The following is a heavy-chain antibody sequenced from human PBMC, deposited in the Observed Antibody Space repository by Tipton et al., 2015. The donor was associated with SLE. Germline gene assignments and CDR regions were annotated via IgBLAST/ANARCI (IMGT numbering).Heavy chain of an antibody. CDR2: IYYSGST. D-gene: IGHD3-16*01. J-gene: IGHJ3*02. CDR1: GGSISSYY. Sequence: TLSLTCTVSGGSISSYYWSWIRQPPGKGLEWIGYIYYSGSTNYNPSLKSRVTISVDTSKNQFSLKLSSVTAADTAVYYCARRMITFGGVTPPYAFDIWGQGTMVTVSS. CDR3: ARRMITFGGVTPPYAFDI. V-gene: IGHV4-59*08.